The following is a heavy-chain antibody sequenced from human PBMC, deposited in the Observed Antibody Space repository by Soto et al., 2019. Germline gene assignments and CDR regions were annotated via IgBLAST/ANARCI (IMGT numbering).Heavy chain of an antibody. D-gene: IGHD3-22*01. V-gene: IGHV4-4*07. J-gene: IGHJ4*02. CDR2: MYISGSI. Sequence: SENLSLTCKVSSGSISSYYWSWIRQPAGKGLEWIGRMYISGSINYNPSLKSRVTMSLDTSKNQFSLNLSSVTAADTAVYYCARGSTNYYDSSLLNYWGQGTLVT. CDR1: SGSISSYY. CDR3: ARGSTNYYDSSLLNY.